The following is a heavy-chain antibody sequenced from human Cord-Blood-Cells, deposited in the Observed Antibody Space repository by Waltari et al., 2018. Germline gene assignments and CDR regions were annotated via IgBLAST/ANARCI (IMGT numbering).Heavy chain of an antibody. CDR3: ARGNKFMEWLYDAFDI. Sequence: EVQLVESGGGLVQPGGSLRLSCAASGFTFSSYWMSWVRQAPGKGLEWVANIKQDGSERYYVDYVKSRCTISRDNSKNSLYLQMNSLSVEDTTVYYCARGNKFMEWLYDAFDIWGQGTMVTVSS. CDR2: IKQDGSER. D-gene: IGHD3-3*01. J-gene: IGHJ3*02. V-gene: IGHV3-7*01. CDR1: GFTFSSYW.